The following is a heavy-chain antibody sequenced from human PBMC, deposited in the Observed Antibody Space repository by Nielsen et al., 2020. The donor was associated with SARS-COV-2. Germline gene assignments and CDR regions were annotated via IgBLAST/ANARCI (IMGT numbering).Heavy chain of an antibody. J-gene: IGHJ4*02. V-gene: IGHV3-74*03. Sequence: SCAASGFIFSNYRMHWVRQAPGKGLVWVSHINPDESKTTYADSVKGLFTISRDNAKNTLYLQMNSLRAEDTAVYYCARLWDDGYYFDTGPYDYWGQGTLVTVSS. CDR2: INPDESKT. CDR1: GFIFSNYR. CDR3: ARLWDDGYYFDTGPYDY. D-gene: IGHD3-22*01.